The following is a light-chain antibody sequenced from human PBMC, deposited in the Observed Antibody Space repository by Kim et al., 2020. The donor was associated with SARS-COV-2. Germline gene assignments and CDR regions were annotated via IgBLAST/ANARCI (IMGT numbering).Light chain of an antibody. CDR2: DVS. CDR1: SSDVGRY. J-gene: IGLJ2*01. CDR3: SSYTGFNIVL. Sequence: QSALAQPASMSGSPGQSITISCTGTSSDVGRYISWYQQHPGKAPKLMIFDVSNRPSGVSTRFSGSKSANTASLTISGLQAEDEADYYCSSYTGFNIVLFGGGTQLTVL. V-gene: IGLV2-14*03.